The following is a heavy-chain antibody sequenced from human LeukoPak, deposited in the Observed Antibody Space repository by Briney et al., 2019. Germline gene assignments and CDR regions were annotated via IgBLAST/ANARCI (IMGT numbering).Heavy chain of an antibody. V-gene: IGHV1-2*06. CDR1: GYTFTVYY. J-gene: IGHJ4*02. Sequence: ASVNVSCKASGYTFTVYYMHWVRQAPGQGLEWMGRINPNSGGTNYAQKFQGRVTMTRDTSISTAYMERSRLRSDDTAVYYCARDPPAKNYYDSSVYRPNFDYWGQGTLVTVSS. CDR3: ARDPPAKNYYDSSVYRPNFDY. D-gene: IGHD3-22*01. CDR2: INPNSGGT.